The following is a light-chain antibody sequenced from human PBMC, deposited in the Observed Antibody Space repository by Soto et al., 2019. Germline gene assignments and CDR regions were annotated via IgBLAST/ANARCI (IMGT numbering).Light chain of an antibody. CDR3: QQFYHYPRT. V-gene: IGKV1-8*01. CDR2: DAS. J-gene: IGKJ1*01. CDR1: QDIGSY. Sequence: AIRMTQSPSSFSASTEDRVSITCRATQDIGSYLAWYQQIPGKAPKLLIYDASTLQSGVPSRFSGSGSGTDFTLTISYLQSVVFVTYHSQQFYHYPRTFGQGTKVDIK.